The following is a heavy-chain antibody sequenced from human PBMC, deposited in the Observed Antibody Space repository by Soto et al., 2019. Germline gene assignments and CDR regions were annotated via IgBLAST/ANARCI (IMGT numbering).Heavy chain of an antibody. Sequence: EVQLLESGGGLVQPGGSLRLSCAASGFTFSSYAMSWVRKAPGKGLEWVSALSGSGVSTYYADSVKGLFTISRDNSKNTLYLQMHSLRAEDTAVYYWAKEYDILAGYYRKVNWFDPWGQGTLVTVSS. CDR1: GFTFSSYA. CDR3: AKEYDILAGYYRKVNWFDP. V-gene: IGHV3-23*01. CDR2: LSGSGVST. D-gene: IGHD3-9*01. J-gene: IGHJ5*02.